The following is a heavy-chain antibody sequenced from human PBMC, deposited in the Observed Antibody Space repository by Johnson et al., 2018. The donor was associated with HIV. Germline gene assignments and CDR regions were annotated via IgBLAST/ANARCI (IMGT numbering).Heavy chain of an antibody. CDR1: GFTFSSYW. Sequence: VQLVESGGGLVQPGGSLRLSCAASGFTFSSYWMSWVRQAPGKGLEWVANIKQDGSEKYYVDSVKGRFTISRDNAKNSLYLQMNSLRAEDTAVYYCARERNMIVVDDDAFDIWGQGTMVTVSS. CDR3: ARERNMIVVDDDAFDI. CDR2: IKQDGSEK. D-gene: IGHD3-22*01. V-gene: IGHV3-7*01. J-gene: IGHJ3*02.